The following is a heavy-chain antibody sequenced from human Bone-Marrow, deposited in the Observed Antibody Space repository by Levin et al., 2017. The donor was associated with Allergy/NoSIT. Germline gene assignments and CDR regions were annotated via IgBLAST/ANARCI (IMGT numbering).Heavy chain of an antibody. J-gene: IGHJ4*02. CDR2: INNDGSDT. CDR3: ARGGDSGSFDY. CDR1: GFTSSNYW. D-gene: IGHD5-12*01. Sequence: GGSLRLSCATSGFTSSNYWMNWVRQGPGKGLVWVSRINNDGSDTIYADSVKGRFTISRDNDKNKVFLQMNSLRAEDTAVYYCARGGDSGSFDYWGQGTLVTVSS. V-gene: IGHV3-74*01.